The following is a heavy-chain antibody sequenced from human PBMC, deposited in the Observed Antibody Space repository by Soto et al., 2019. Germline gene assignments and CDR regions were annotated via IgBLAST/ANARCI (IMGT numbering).Heavy chain of an antibody. CDR1: GYTFTSYG. J-gene: IGHJ4*02. D-gene: IGHD3-10*01. CDR2: ISAYNGNT. CDR3: ARDWVPNYYGSGSGDAFDS. Sequence: QVQLVQSGAEVKKPGASVKVSCKASGYTFTSYGISWVRQAPGQGLEWMGWISAYNGNTNYAQKLQGRVTMTTDTSTITGYMELRSLRSDDTAVDYCARDWVPNYYGSGSGDAFDSCGKGTLVTVSS. V-gene: IGHV1-18*01.